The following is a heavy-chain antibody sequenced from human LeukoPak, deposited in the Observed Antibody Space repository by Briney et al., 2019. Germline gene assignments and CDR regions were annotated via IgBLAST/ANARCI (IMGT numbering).Heavy chain of an antibody. D-gene: IGHD2-15*01. V-gene: IGHV4-34*01. Sequence: PSETLSLTCAVYGGSFSGYYWSWIRQPPGKGLEWIGEINHSGSTNYNPSLKGRVTISVDTSKNQFSLKLSSVTAADTAVYYCARGVVVAAMDYWGQGTLVTVSS. CDR1: GGSFSGYY. CDR2: INHSGST. CDR3: ARGVVVAAMDY. J-gene: IGHJ4*02.